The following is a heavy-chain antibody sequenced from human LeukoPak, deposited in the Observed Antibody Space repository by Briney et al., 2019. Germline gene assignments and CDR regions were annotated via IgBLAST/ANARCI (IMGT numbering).Heavy chain of an antibody. CDR3: AELGITMIGGV. J-gene: IGHJ6*04. V-gene: IGHV3-48*03. CDR1: GFTFSSYE. CDR2: ISSSGSTI. D-gene: IGHD3-10*02. Sequence: GGSLRLSSAASGFTFSSYEMNWVRQAPGKGLEWVSYISSSGSTIYYADSVKGRFTISRDDAKNSLYLQMNSLRAEDTAVYYCAELGITMIGGVWGKGTTVTISS.